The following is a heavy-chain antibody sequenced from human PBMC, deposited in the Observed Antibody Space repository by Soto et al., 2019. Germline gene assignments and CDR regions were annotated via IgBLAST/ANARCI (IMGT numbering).Heavy chain of an antibody. CDR2: ISGGGGTT. D-gene: IGHD6-25*01. Sequence: EVQLLESGGGLVQPGGSLRLSCAASGFTFSNYAMSWVRQAPGKGLEWVSAISGGGGTTYYAGSVKGRFTISRDNSKNTLFLQMNSLSAEDTAVYYCEKFFVETGESSGWPWSFHYWGQGTLVTVSS. J-gene: IGHJ4*02. V-gene: IGHV3-23*01. CDR1: GFTFSNYA. CDR3: EKFFVETGESSGWPWSFHY.